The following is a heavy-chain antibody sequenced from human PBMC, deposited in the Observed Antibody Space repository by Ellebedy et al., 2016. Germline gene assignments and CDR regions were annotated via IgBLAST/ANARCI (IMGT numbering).Heavy chain of an antibody. V-gene: IGHV3-21*01. CDR3: TRDRGGYDTFDL. CDR2: LYSSNSWI. CDR1: GFTFSRYS. D-gene: IGHD5-12*01. J-gene: IGHJ3*01. Sequence: GGSLRLXCAASGFTFSRYSMNWVRQAPGKGLEWLAFLYSSNSWIYYADSVKGRFTIARDNAKNSLHLQMNSLTAEDTAVYYCTRDRGGYDTFDLWGQGTMVTVSS.